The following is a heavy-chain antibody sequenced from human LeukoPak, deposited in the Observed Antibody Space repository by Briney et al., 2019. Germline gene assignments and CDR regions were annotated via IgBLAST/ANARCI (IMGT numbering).Heavy chain of an antibody. CDR3: ARDSLDYGSGFDP. CDR2: INPNSGGT. J-gene: IGHJ5*02. CDR1: GYTFTGYY. D-gene: IGHD3-10*01. V-gene: IGHV1-2*04. Sequence: SVKVSCKASGYTFTGYYMHWVRQAPGQGLEWMGWINPNSGGTNYAQKFQGWVIMTRDTSISTAYMELSRLRSDDTAVYYCARDSLDYGSGFDPWGQGTLVTVSS.